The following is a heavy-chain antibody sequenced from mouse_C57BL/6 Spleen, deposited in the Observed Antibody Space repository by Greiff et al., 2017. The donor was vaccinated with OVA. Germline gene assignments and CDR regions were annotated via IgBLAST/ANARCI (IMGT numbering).Heavy chain of an antibody. J-gene: IGHJ2*01. CDR3: AREEDDSDYFDY. CDR1: GFTFSSYA. D-gene: IGHD2-12*01. Sequence: EVQLVESGGGLVKPGGSLKLSCAASGFTFSSYAMSWVRQTPEKRLEWVATISDGGSYTYYPDNVKGRFTISRDNAKNNLYLQMSHLKSEDTAMYYCAREEDDSDYFDYWGQGTTLTVSS. V-gene: IGHV5-4*01. CDR2: ISDGGSYT.